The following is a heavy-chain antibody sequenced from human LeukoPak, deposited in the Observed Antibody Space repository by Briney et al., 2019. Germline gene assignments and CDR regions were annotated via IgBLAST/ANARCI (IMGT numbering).Heavy chain of an antibody. CDR1: GFAFSGSA. D-gene: IGHD1-1*01. CDR2: IKSKANNYAT. J-gene: IGHJ6*04. V-gene: IGHV3-73*01. Sequence: AGSLRLSCAASGFAFSGSALRWVRQASGKGLEWVGRIKSKANNYATAYAASVNGRFTVSRDDSKNTAYLQMNSLKTEDTAVYYCTRLESGMDVWGRGTTVTVSS. CDR3: TRLESGMDV.